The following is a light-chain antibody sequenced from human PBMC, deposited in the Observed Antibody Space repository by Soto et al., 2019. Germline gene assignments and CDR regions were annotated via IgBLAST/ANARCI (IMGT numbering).Light chain of an antibody. CDR2: EVT. Sequence: QSALTQPASVSGSPGQSITISCTGTGGDVGGYNLVSWYRQYPGKAPELLIYEVTNRPSGVSNRFSGSKSGTSASLAISGLQAEDEADYYCQSFDKYLSAVVFGGGTKVTVL. J-gene: IGLJ2*01. CDR3: QSFDKYLSAVV. CDR1: GGDVGGYNL. V-gene: IGLV2-14*01.